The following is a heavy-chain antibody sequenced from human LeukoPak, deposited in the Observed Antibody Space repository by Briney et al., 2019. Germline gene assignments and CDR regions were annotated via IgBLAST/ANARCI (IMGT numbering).Heavy chain of an antibody. CDR3: ASRYYDYVWGSYSYDY. J-gene: IGHJ4*02. CDR2: IYYSGST. CDR1: GGSISSSSYY. V-gene: IGHV4-39*01. Sequence: SETLSLTCTVSGGSISSSSYYWGWIRQPPGKGLEWIGSIYYSGSTYYNPSLKSRVTISVDTSKNQFSPKLSSVTATDTAVYYCASRYYDYVWGSYSYDYWGQGTLVTVSS. D-gene: IGHD3-16*02.